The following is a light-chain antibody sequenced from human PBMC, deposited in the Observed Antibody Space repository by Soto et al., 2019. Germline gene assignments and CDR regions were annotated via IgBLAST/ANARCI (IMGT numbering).Light chain of an antibody. CDR3: QHRGNWPLT. Sequence: EIVLTQSPVTLSLSPGERATLSCRASASVSRSLAWYQQKPGQAPRLVVYDASKRATGIPARFSGSGSGTDLTLTISSLEREDFAVYFCQHRGNWPLTFGGGTKVEIK. CDR1: ASVSRS. J-gene: IGKJ4*01. CDR2: DAS. V-gene: IGKV3-11*01.